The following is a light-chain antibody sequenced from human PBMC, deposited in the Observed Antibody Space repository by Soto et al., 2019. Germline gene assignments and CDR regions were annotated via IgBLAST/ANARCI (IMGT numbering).Light chain of an antibody. Sequence: DIQLTQSPSFLSASVGDRVTITCRASQDISSYLAWYQQKAGKAPKLLIYAASTLQSGVPSRFSGSGSGTEFTLTVRSLQPEDFATYYCQQLNSYPVTFGQGTKLEIK. CDR3: QQLNSYPVT. CDR1: QDISSY. J-gene: IGKJ2*01. V-gene: IGKV1-9*01. CDR2: AAS.